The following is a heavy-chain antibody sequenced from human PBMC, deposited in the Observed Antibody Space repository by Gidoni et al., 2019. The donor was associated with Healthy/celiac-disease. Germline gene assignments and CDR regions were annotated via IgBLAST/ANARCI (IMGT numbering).Heavy chain of an antibody. V-gene: IGHV4-39*01. D-gene: IGHD6-25*01. CDR2: IYSSGTT. J-gene: IGHJ5*02. Sequence: QLPLQESGPGLVKPSETLSLTCPVSGGSIRRSSYYWGWLRQPPGKGLEWIWRIYSSGTTSYNPSLKSRVTISVDTSKNHFSLKLISVTAADTAVYYCARHSIGRGGRACVGNWFDPWGQGTLVTVSS. CDR3: ARHSIGRGGRACVGNWFDP. CDR1: GGSIRRSSYY.